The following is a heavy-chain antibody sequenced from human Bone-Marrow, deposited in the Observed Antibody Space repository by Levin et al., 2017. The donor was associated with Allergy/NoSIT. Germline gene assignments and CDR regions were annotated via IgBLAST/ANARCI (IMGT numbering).Heavy chain of an antibody. CDR3: AFTYGDDYGDYRAAFEF. Sequence: NLGESLKISCQDSGYNGLTYWIGWVRQVPGKGLEWMGVIYPTDSETKYSPSFAGQVSISADKSGKTTYLQWSSLKASDTAIYYCAFTYGDDYGDYRAAFEFWGQGTMVTVSS. CDR1: GYNGLTYW. CDR2: IYPTDSET. J-gene: IGHJ3*01. V-gene: IGHV5-51*01. D-gene: IGHD4-17*01.